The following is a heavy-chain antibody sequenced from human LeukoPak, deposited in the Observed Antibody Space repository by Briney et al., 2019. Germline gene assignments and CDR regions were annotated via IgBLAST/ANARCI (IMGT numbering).Heavy chain of an antibody. CDR2: ISSGGNTE. Sequence: PGGSLRLSCAASGFSFSSYEMNWVRQAPGKGLEWVSHISSGGNTEYYVDSVRGRSTMSRDNAKSLLFLQMNSLRPEDTAVYYCARDTVNGPYVISLDYWGQGALVTVSS. D-gene: IGHD2-8*01. CDR3: ARDTVNGPYVISLDY. J-gene: IGHJ4*02. V-gene: IGHV3-48*03. CDR1: GFSFSSYE.